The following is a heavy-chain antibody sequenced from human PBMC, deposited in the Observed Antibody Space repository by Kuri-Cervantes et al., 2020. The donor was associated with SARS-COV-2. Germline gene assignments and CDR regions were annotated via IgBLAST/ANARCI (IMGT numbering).Heavy chain of an antibody. Sequence: LRLSCTVSGDSISRGTFFCIWIRQPPGMGLEWIGYIYHSEKSYPHPSLNSRVTMLVDTSRNRFSLSLTSVTAADTAMYYCATAPATRGYPTKIDNWGPGTLVTVSS. V-gene: IGHV4-30-2*01. J-gene: IGHJ4*02. D-gene: IGHD5-12*01. CDR3: ATAPATRGYPTKIDN. CDR1: GDSISRGTFF. CDR2: IYHSEKS.